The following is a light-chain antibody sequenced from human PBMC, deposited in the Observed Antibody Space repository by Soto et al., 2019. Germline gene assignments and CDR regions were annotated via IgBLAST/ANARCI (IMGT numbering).Light chain of an antibody. J-gene: IGKJ1*01. Sequence: EIVLTQSPGTLFLSPGERATLSCRASQSVSSSYLAWYQQKPGQAPRLLIYGASSRATGIPDRFSGSGSGTDFTLTISRLEPEDFAVYYCQQYGSSPPWTFGHGTKVDNK. V-gene: IGKV3-20*01. CDR3: QQYGSSPPWT. CDR1: QSVSSSY. CDR2: GAS.